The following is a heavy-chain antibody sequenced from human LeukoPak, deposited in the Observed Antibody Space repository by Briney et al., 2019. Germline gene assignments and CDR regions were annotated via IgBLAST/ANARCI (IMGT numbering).Heavy chain of an antibody. Sequence: GGSLRLSCAASGFTLSCYAMHWVRQASGKGLEWVGRIRSKANSYATAYAASVKGRFTISRDDSKNTAYLQMNSLKTEDTAVYYCTRHAPVATLEGFDYWGQGTLVTVSS. J-gene: IGHJ4*02. CDR2: IRSKANSYAT. CDR1: GFTLSCYA. D-gene: IGHD6-19*01. CDR3: TRHAPVATLEGFDY. V-gene: IGHV3-73*01.